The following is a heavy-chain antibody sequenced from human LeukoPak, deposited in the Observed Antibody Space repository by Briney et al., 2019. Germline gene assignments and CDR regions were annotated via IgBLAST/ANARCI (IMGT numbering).Heavy chain of an antibody. CDR3: ASHYYDSSGYYYGFDY. CDR1: GGTFSSYA. J-gene: IGHJ4*02. CDR2: IIPIFGTA. D-gene: IGHD3-22*01. V-gene: IGHV1-69*01. Sequence: SVKVSCKASGGTFSSYAISWVRQAPGQGLEWMGGIIPIFGTANYAQKSQGRVTITADESTSTAYMELSSLRSEDTAVYYCASHYYDSSGYYYGFDYWGQGTLVTVSS.